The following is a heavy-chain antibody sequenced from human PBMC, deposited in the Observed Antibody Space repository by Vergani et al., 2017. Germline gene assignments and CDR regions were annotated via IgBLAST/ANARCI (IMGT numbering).Heavy chain of an antibody. CDR1: GGSISSSSYY. CDR3: AARFLEWLLYEY. CDR2: IYYSGST. D-gene: IGHD3-3*01. J-gene: IGHJ4*02. V-gene: IGHV4-39*07. Sequence: QLQLQESGPGLVKPSETLSLTCTVSGGSISSSSYYWGWIRQPPGKGLEWIGSIYYSGSTYYNPSLKSRVTISVDTSKNQFSLKLSSVTAADTAVYYCAARFLEWLLYEYWGQGTLVTVSS.